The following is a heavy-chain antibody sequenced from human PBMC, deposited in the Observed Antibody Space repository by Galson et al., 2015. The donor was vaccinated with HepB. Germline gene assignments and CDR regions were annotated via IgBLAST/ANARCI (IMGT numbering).Heavy chain of an antibody. CDR3: ARAPFSGWSYNWFDP. J-gene: IGHJ5*02. Sequence: CAASGFTFDDYGMSWVRQAPGKGLEWVSGINWNGGSTGYADSVKGRFTISRDNAKNSLYLQMNSLRAEDTALYYCARAPFSGWSYNWFDPWGQGTLVTVSS. CDR2: INWNGGST. D-gene: IGHD6-19*01. V-gene: IGHV3-20*04. CDR1: GFTFDDYG.